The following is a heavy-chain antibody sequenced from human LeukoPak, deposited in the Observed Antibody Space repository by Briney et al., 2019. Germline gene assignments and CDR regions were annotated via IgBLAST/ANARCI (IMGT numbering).Heavy chain of an antibody. V-gene: IGHV4-34*01. J-gene: IGHJ6*03. CDR2: INHSGST. CDR3: ARVRGAGYYYYYMDV. D-gene: IGHD4/OR15-4a*01. CDR1: GGSFSGYY. Sequence: SETPSLTCAVYGGSFSGYYWSWIRQPPGKGLEWIGEINHSGSTNYNPSLKSRVTISVDTSKNQFSLKLSSVTAADTAVYYCARVRGAGYYYYYMDVWGKGTTVTVSS.